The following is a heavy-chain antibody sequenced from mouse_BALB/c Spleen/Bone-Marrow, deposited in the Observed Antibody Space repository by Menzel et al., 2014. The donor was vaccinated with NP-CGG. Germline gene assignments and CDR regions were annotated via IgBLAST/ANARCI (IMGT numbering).Heavy chain of an antibody. CDR1: GYTFTSYW. CDR3: ARSGSNFGRFFDV. V-gene: IGHV1-74*01. D-gene: IGHD2-5*01. CDR2: IGPYDSEA. J-gene: IGHJ1*01. Sequence: QVQLQQSGAELVRPGASVNLSCKASGYTFTSYWMNWVMQRPEQGLEWIGRIGPYDSEAHCNQKFKDKAVLTVDKSSSTAYMQLISLTSEDSAVYYCARSGSNFGRFFDVWGAGTTVTVSS.